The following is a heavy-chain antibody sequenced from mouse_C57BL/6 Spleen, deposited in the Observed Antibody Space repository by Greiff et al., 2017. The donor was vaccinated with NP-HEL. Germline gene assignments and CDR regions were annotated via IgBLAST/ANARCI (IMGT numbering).Heavy chain of an antibody. Sequence: QVQLQQSGAELAKPGASVKLSCKASGYTFTSYWMHWVKQRPGQGLEWIGYINPSSGYTKYNQKFKDKATLTAGKSSSTAYMQLSSLTYEDSAVYYCAREGEGYSNYVLFAYWGQGTLVTVSA. CDR3: AREGEGYSNYVLFAY. CDR1: GYTFTSYW. J-gene: IGHJ3*01. V-gene: IGHV1-7*01. CDR2: INPSSGYT. D-gene: IGHD2-5*01.